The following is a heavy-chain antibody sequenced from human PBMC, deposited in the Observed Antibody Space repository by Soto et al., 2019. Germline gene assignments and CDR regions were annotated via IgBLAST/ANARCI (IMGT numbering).Heavy chain of an antibody. J-gene: IGHJ4*02. CDR2: IDPSDSKT. CDR1: GYSFAGYW. D-gene: IGHD3-22*01. CDR3: ARQIYDSDTGPNFQYYFDS. Sequence: GESLKISCKGSGYSFAGYWITWVRQKPGKGLEWMGRIDPSDSKTYYSPSFRGHVTISVTKSITTVFLQWSSLRASDTAMYYCARQIYDSDTGPNFQYYFDSWGQGTPVTVSS. V-gene: IGHV5-10-1*01.